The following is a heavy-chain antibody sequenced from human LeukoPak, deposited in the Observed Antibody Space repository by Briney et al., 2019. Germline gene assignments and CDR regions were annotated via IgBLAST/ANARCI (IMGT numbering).Heavy chain of an antibody. D-gene: IGHD3-3*01. CDR3: ARGAEYYAIWRGYAGYSDY. V-gene: IGHV4-38-2*02. CDR1: DYSISSGYY. CDR2: ISHRGST. Sequence: PSETLSLTCTVSDYSISSGYYWGWIRQPPGKGLEWVGSISHRGSTYYNPSLRSRITISLDRSKQKFSLKLTSVTAADTAVYFCARGAEYYAIWRGYAGYSDYWGQGISVTVSS. J-gene: IGHJ4*02.